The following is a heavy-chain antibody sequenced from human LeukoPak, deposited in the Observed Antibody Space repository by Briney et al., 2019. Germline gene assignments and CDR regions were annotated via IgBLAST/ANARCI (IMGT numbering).Heavy chain of an antibody. D-gene: IGHD3-22*01. J-gene: IGHJ4*02. CDR2: INHSGST. Sequence: PSETLSLTXAVYGGSFSGYYWSWIRQPPGKGLEWIGEINHSGSTNYNPSLKSRVTISVDTSKNQFSLKLSSVTAADTAVYYCARGGRKLSYYDSSGPRTPFDYWGQGTLVTVSS. CDR3: ARGGRKLSYYDSSGPRTPFDY. CDR1: GGSFSGYY. V-gene: IGHV4-34*01.